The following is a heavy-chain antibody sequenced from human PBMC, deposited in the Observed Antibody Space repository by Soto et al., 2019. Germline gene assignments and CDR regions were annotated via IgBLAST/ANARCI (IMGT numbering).Heavy chain of an antibody. Sequence: QVQLVESGGGVVQPGRSLRLSCAASGFTFSTHAMHWVRQAPGKGLECVAIVSFDGSNKYYADSVKGRFTISRDNSKNTLYLQMSGLTPEDTDVYYCAGDQTGITTTGGGRIDHWGQGTLVTVSS. CDR3: AGDQTGITTTGGGRIDH. CDR1: GFTFSTHA. J-gene: IGHJ4*02. CDR2: VSFDGSNK. D-gene: IGHD1-20*01. V-gene: IGHV3-30-3*01.